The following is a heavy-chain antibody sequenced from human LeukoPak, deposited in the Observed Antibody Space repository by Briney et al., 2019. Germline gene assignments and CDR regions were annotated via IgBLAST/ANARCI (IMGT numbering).Heavy chain of an antibody. Sequence: ASVKVSCKASGYTFTSYGITWVRQAPGQGLEWMGWTSAYNDNTNYAQKLQGRVTMTTDTSTSTAYMELRSLRSDDTAVYYCARDTYDFWSGYSYWGQGTLVTVSS. CDR3: ARDTYDFWSGYSY. J-gene: IGHJ4*02. CDR2: TSAYNDNT. V-gene: IGHV1-18*01. D-gene: IGHD3-3*01. CDR1: GYTFTSYG.